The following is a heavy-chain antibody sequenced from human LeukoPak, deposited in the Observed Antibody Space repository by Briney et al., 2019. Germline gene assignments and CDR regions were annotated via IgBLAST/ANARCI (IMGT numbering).Heavy chain of an antibody. D-gene: IGHD6-19*01. CDR2: IYHSGST. V-gene: IGHV4-4*02. J-gene: IGHJ4*02. CDR3: ARGPLTSSYWYYFEY. CDR1: GGSISSSNW. Sequence: SETLSLTCAVSGGSISSSNWWSWVRQPPGKGLEWIGEIYHSGSTNYNPSLKSRVTISVDKSKNQFSLKLSSVTAADTAIYYCARGPLTSSYWYYFEYWGQGTLVTVSS.